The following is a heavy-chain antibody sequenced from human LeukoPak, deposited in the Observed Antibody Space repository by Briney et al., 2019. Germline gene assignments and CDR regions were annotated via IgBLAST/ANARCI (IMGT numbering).Heavy chain of an antibody. D-gene: IGHD3-22*01. Sequence: QSGGSLRLSCAASGFTVSSDYMGWVRQAPEKGLEWVSLISSGGSTYYADSLKGRFTISRDNSKNTLYLQMNSLRAEDTAVYYCAKATYYYDSSGLHWGQGTLVTVSS. V-gene: IGHV3-66*01. CDR2: ISSGGST. CDR3: AKATYYYDSSGLH. J-gene: IGHJ4*02. CDR1: GFTVSSDY.